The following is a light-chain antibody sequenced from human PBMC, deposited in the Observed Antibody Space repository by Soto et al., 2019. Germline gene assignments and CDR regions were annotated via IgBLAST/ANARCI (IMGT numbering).Light chain of an antibody. Sequence: QSALTQPPSASGSPGQSVAISCTGTTSDIGGYNYVSWYQQHPGKAPKLMIYEVNKRPSGVPDRFSGSKSGNTASLTVSGLQAHDEADYYCSSHGGNSPYVFGTGTKVTVL. CDR3: SSHGGNSPYV. CDR2: EVN. CDR1: TSDIGGYNY. J-gene: IGLJ1*01. V-gene: IGLV2-8*01.